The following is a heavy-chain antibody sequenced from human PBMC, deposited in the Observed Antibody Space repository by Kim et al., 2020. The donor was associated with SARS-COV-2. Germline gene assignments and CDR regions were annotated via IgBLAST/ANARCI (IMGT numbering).Heavy chain of an antibody. CDR2: IISIFGTA. V-gene: IGHV1-69*13. J-gene: IGHJ4*02. CDR3: ARDGAYCGGDCYTGGYFDY. D-gene: IGHD2-21*02. Sequence: SVKVSCKASGGTFSSYAISWVRQAPGQGLEWMGGIISIFGTANYAQKSQGRVTITADESTSTAYMELSSMRSEDTAVYYCARDGAYCGGDCYTGGYFDYWGQRTLVTVSS. CDR1: GGTFSSYA.